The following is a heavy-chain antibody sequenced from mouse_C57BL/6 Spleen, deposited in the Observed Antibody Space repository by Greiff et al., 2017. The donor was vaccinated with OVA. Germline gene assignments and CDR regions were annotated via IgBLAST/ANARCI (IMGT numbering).Heavy chain of an antibody. D-gene: IGHD2-3*01. Sequence: QVQLQQPGAELVKPGASVKMSCKASGYTFTSYWITWVKQRPGQGLEWIGDIYPGSGSTNYNEKFKSKATLTVDTSSSTAYMQLISLTSEESAVYYCATYDPVVRYFDYWGQGTTLTVSS. CDR1: GYTFTSYW. CDR3: ATYDPVVRYFDY. CDR2: IYPGSGST. V-gene: IGHV1-55*01. J-gene: IGHJ2*01.